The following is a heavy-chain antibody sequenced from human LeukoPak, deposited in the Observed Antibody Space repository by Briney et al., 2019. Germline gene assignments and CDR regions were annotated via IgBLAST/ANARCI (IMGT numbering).Heavy chain of an antibody. CDR2: IYYTGTT. V-gene: IGHV4-59*08. J-gene: IGHJ3*02. CDR3: ARRNYGGNSLSAFDI. Sequence: SETLSLTCTVSGGSISGTYYWSWIRQPPGKGLEWIGYIYYTGTTDSNPSLKSRVTISLDTSKNQFSLNLSSVTAADTAVYYCARRNYGGNSLSAFDIWGQGTMVTVSS. CDR1: GGSISGTYY. D-gene: IGHD4-23*01.